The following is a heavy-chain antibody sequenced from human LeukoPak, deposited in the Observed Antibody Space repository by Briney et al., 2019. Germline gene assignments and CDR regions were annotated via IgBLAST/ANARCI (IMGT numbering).Heavy chain of an antibody. CDR3: ARGAVDTAMVSYY. V-gene: IGHV1-2*02. Sequence: ASVKVSCKASGYTFTGYYMHWVRQAPGQGLEWMGWINPNSGGTNYAQKFQGRVTMTRNTSISTAYMELSSLRSEDTAVYYCARGAVDTAMVSYYWGQGTLVTVSS. D-gene: IGHD5-18*01. CDR1: GYTFTGYY. CDR2: INPNSGGT. J-gene: IGHJ4*02.